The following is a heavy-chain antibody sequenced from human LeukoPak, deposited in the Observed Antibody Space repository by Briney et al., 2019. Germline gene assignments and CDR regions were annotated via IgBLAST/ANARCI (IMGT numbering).Heavy chain of an antibody. CDR2: NHNTGST. V-gene: IGHV4-59*08. J-gene: IGHJ5*01. CDR3: ARGSGWFVY. D-gene: IGHD6-25*01. Sequence: SETLSLTCTVSGGSISTFHWSWIRQPPGRGLEWIAFNHNTGSTNYNPSLNSRVTISVDTSKNQFFLKLSSVTAADTAVYYCARGSGWFVYWGQGTLVTVSS. CDR1: GGSISTFH.